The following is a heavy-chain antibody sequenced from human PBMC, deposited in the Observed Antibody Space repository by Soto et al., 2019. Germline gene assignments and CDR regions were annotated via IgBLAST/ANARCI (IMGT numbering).Heavy chain of an antibody. D-gene: IGHD3-10*01. CDR1: GYTFTNND. Sequence: QVQLVQSGAEVKKPGASVKVSCKASGYTFTNNDINWVRQATGQGPEWMGWINPKSGNTGYAHQFQGRVTMTWQTSTTRADMELSGLRSEDTAVYYCARVVSGSHSDYGGQGTPVTVSS. CDR2: INPKSGNT. J-gene: IGHJ4*02. V-gene: IGHV1-8*01. CDR3: ARVVSGSHSDY.